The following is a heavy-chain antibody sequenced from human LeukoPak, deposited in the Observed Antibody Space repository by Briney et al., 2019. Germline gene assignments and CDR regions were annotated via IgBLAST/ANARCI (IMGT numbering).Heavy chain of an antibody. J-gene: IGHJ6*02. D-gene: IGHD4-17*01. V-gene: IGHV3-30*02. CDR2: IRYDGSNK. CDR1: GFTFSSYG. CDR3: AKDRDDYGDFYGMDV. Sequence: GGSLRLSCAASGFTFSSYGMHWVRQAPGKGLGWVAFIRYDGSNKYYADSVRGRFTISRDNSKKTLYLQMNSLRAEDTAVYYCAKDRDDYGDFYGMDVWGQGTTVTVSS.